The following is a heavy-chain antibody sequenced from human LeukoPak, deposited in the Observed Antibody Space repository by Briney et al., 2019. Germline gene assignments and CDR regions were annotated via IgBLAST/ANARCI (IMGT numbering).Heavy chain of an antibody. D-gene: IGHD3-16*01. Sequence: GGSLRLSCAASGFTFSDSWMSWVRQAPGKGLVWVANMNQDGSEKDYVDSVKGRFTISRDNARKSLYLQMGSLRAEDTAVYYCATYTHWVAGDVWGQGTTVTVSS. V-gene: IGHV3-7*01. CDR3: ATYTHWVAGDV. CDR1: GFTFSDSW. J-gene: IGHJ6*02. CDR2: MNQDGSEK.